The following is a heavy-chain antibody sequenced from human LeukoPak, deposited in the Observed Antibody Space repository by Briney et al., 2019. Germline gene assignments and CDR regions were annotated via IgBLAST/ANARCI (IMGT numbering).Heavy chain of an antibody. CDR1: GGSLSGYY. CDR3: ARNSIPTRRLYYFDY. D-gene: IGHD2-21*01. V-gene: IGHV4-34*01. CDR2: INQSGST. J-gene: IGHJ4*02. Sequence: SETLSLTCAVYGGSLSGYYWSWIRQPPGKGLEWIGEINQSGSTNYNPSLKSRVTISVDTSKNQFSLKLSSVTAADTAVYYCARNSIPTRRLYYFDYWGQGTLVTVSS.